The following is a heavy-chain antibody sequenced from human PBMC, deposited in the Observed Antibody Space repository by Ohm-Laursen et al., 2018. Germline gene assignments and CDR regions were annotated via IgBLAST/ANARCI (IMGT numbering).Heavy chain of an antibody. CDR2: ISYDGKKQ. V-gene: IGHV3-30*18. CDR1: GFTFSSYG. Sequence: RSLRLSCAASGFTFSSYGMNWVRQAPGKGLEWVAVISYDGKKQYYGDSVKGRFTISRDNSKNTLYLQMNSLSAEDTAVYYCAKERLPQRANALDIWGQGTMATVSS. CDR3: AKERLPQRANALDI. D-gene: IGHD2-15*01. J-gene: IGHJ3*02.